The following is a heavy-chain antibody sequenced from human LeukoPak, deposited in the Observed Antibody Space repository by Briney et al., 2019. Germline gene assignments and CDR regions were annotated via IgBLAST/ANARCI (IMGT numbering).Heavy chain of an antibody. CDR3: ARPYSTVTLLY. CDR1: GFTFSSYE. D-gene: IGHD4-17*01. Sequence: GGSLRLSCAASGFTFSSYEMNWVRQAPGKGLKWVSYISSSGSTIFYADSVKGRFTISRDNAKNLLYLQMNSLRAEDTAVYYCARPYSTVTLLYWGQGTLVTVSS. CDR2: ISSSGSTI. J-gene: IGHJ4*02. V-gene: IGHV3-48*03.